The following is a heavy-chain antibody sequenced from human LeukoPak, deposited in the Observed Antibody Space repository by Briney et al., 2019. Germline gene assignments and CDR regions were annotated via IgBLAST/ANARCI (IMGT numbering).Heavy chain of an antibody. CDR2: IYHSGST. Sequence: SETLSLTCTVSGYSISSGYYWGWIRQPPGKGLEWIGSIYHSGSTYYNPSLKSRVTISVDTSKNQFSLKLTSATAADTAVYYCARERDGYDKDAFDMWGQGTTVTVSS. CDR1: GYSISSGYY. V-gene: IGHV4-38-2*02. D-gene: IGHD5-24*01. J-gene: IGHJ3*02. CDR3: ARERDGYDKDAFDM.